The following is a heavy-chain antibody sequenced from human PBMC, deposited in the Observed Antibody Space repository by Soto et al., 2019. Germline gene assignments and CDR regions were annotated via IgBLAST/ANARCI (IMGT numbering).Heavy chain of an antibody. CDR2: IKQDGSAE. CDR1: GQTFNRYW. J-gene: IGHJ6*02. CDR3: VRPHLGYCSVDLCYIHV. D-gene: IGHD5-18*01. Sequence: DVQLAESGGGLVQPGGSLRLSCVASGQTFNRYWMSWVRQAPGKGLELVANIKQDGSAEYYVDSVKGRFTISKDNSKKSRFLQRNCLGADVPALYYCVRPHLGYCSVDLCYIHVWGHGTSVIVSS. V-gene: IGHV3-7*03.